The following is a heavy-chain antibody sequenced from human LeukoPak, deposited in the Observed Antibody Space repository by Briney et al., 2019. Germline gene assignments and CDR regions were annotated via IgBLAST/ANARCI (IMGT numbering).Heavy chain of an antibody. Sequence: GGSLRLSCAASGFTFSSYAMHWVRQAPGKGLEYVSGISSNGGSTYYADSVKGRFTISRDNSKNTLYLQMSSLRAEDTAVYYCVKERSSGWYDFDYWGQGTLVTVSS. CDR3: VKERSSGWYDFDY. CDR2: ISSNGGST. J-gene: IGHJ4*02. D-gene: IGHD6-19*01. V-gene: IGHV3-64D*06. CDR1: GFTFSSYA.